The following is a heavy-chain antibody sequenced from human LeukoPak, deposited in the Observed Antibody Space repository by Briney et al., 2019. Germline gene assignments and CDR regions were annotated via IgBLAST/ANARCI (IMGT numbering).Heavy chain of an antibody. D-gene: IGHD1-26*01. CDR2: ISAYNGNT. Sequence: ASVKVSCKASGYTFISYGISWVRQAPGQGLEWMGWISAYNGNTRSTQKLQGRVTVNTDTSTSTAYMELRSLRSDHTAVYYCAGDVSSGSWWEGETFDYWGQGALVSVPS. CDR3: AGDVSSGSWWEGETFDY. J-gene: IGHJ4*02. CDR1: GYTFISYG. V-gene: IGHV1-18*01.